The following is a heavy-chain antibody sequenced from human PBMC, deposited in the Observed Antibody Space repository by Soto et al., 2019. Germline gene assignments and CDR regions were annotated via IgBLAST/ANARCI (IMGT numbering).Heavy chain of an antibody. CDR1: GGTFSSSG. D-gene: IGHD3-16*02. Sequence: QVHLVQSGTEVKKPGSSVKVSCKASGGTFSSSGFSWVRQAPGQGLEWMGMIVPSVDTTNYAQKLQARVTITADEVTSTAYMELRSLRSEDTAVYYCARWPQPRYTADPYAVDVWGQGTRVIVSS. J-gene: IGHJ6*02. V-gene: IGHV1-69*18. CDR3: ARWPQPRYTADPYAVDV. CDR2: IVPSVDTT.